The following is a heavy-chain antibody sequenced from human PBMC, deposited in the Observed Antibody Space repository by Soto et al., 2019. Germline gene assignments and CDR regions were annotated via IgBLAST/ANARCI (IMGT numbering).Heavy chain of an antibody. Sequence: PGESLKISCKGSGYSFTSYWIGWVRQMPGKGLEWMGIIYPGDSDTRYSPSFQGQVTISADKSISPAYLQWSSLKASDTAMYYCAARVEVSGYYYYGMDVWGQGTTVTVSS. CDR2: IYPGDSDT. CDR1: GYSFTSYW. J-gene: IGHJ6*02. V-gene: IGHV5-51*01. D-gene: IGHD2-8*02. CDR3: AARVEVSGYYYYGMDV.